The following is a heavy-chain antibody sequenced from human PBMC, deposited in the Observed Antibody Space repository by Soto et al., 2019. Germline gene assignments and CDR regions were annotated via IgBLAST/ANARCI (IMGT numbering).Heavy chain of an antibody. CDR1: GFTFSSYG. D-gene: IGHD6-19*01. CDR2: ISYDGSNK. V-gene: IGHV3-30*18. CDR3: AKDTVSGWYVRLRYFDY. J-gene: IGHJ4*02. Sequence: GGSLRLSCGAAGFTFSSYGMHWVRQAPGKGLEWVAVISYDGSNKYYADSVKGRFTISRDNSKNTLYLQMNSLRAEDTAVYYCAKDTVSGWYVRLRYFDYWGQGTLVTVSS.